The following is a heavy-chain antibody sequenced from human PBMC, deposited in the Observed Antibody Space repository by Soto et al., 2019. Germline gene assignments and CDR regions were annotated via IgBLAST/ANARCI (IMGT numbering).Heavy chain of an antibody. D-gene: IGHD2-2*01. Sequence: SETLSLTCTVSGDSMSSSNWWNWVRQPPGKGLEWIGEAHHSGRTNYNPSLKSRVTISVATSKNQFSLKLSSVTAADTAVYYCARAWVLVPAAISVWFDPWGQGTRVTVSS. CDR1: GDSMSSSNW. CDR3: ARAWVLVPAAISVWFDP. CDR2: AHHSGRT. J-gene: IGHJ5*02. V-gene: IGHV4-4*02.